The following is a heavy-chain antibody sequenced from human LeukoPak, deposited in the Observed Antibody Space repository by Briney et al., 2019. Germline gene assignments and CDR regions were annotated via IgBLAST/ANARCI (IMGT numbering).Heavy chain of an antibody. J-gene: IGHJ6*03. Sequence: GGSLRLSCAASGFTFSSYNMNWVRQAPGKGLEWVSSITSSSSYIYYADSVKGRFTISRDNTKNSLYLQMDSLRVEDTAEYYCARDPYSGNYGAYYYYYMDVWGKGTTVTVSS. V-gene: IGHV3-21*06. CDR3: ARDPYSGNYGAYYYYYMDV. CDR1: GFTFSSYN. CDR2: ITSSSSYI. D-gene: IGHD1-26*01.